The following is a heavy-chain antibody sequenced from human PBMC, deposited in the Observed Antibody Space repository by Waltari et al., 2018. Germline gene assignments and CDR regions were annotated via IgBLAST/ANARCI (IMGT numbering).Heavy chain of an antibody. CDR3: ARDNSYTRERSGWWFDP. CDR1: GYTFTSHW. J-gene: IGHJ5*02. V-gene: IGHV1-46*01. Sequence: VQLVQSGAEVKKPGASVKVSCKASGYTFTSHWMHWVRQAPGQGPEWMGVINPNGGDTMYAQKFQGRLTMTRDTSTSTDYMELSSLRSEDTAIYYCARDNSYTRERSGWWFDPWGPGTLVTVSS. CDR2: INPNGGDT. D-gene: IGHD6-19*01.